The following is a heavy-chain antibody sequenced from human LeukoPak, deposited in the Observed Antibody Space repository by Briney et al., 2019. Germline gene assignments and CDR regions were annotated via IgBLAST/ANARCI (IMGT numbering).Heavy chain of an antibody. CDR2: ISSSSSYI. CDR1: GFTFCSYS. CDR3: ARDEWGDAFDI. V-gene: IGHV3-21*01. Sequence: GGSLRLSCAASGFTFCSYSMNWVRQAPGKGLEWVSFISSSSSYIHSADSVRGRFTISRDNAKNSLFLQMNSLRAEDTAVYYCARDEWGDAFDIWGQGTMVTVFS. J-gene: IGHJ3*02. D-gene: IGHD1-26*01.